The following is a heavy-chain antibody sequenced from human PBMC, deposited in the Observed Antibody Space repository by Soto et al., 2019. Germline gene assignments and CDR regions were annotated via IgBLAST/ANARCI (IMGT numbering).Heavy chain of an antibody. D-gene: IGHD6-6*01. CDR3: ARAFQYRPARNLDY. J-gene: IGHJ4*02. CDR2: INPNSGGT. Sequence: ASVKVSCKASGYTFTGYYMHWVRQAPGQGLEWMGWINPNSGGTNYAQKFQGRVTMTRDTSISTAYMELSRLRSDDTAVYYCARAFQYRPARNLDYWGQGTLVTVSS. V-gene: IGHV1-2*02. CDR1: GYTFTGYY.